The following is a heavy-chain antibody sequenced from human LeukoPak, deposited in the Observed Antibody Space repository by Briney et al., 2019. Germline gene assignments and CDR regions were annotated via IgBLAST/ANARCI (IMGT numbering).Heavy chain of an antibody. Sequence: EASVKVSCKVSGYTFTDYYMHWVQQAPGKGLEWMGLVDPEDGETIYAEKFQGRVTITADTSTDTAYMELSSLRSEDTAVYYCARDLGATTSGWFDWFDPWGQGTLVTVSS. CDR2: VDPEDGET. CDR3: ARDLGATTSGWFDWFDP. J-gene: IGHJ5*02. D-gene: IGHD1-26*01. CDR1: GYTFTDYY. V-gene: IGHV1-69-2*01.